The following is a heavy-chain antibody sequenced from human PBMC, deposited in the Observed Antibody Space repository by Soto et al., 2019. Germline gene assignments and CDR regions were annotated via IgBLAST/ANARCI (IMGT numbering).Heavy chain of an antibody. V-gene: IGHV3-21*01. J-gene: IGHJ6*02. Sequence: EVQLVESGGGLVMPGGSLRLSCIASVFSFSTYSMNWVRQAPGKGLEWVSSIRRSGDYTYYSDSLKCRFTISRDNAKNSLSLQMIRLRAEDTAVYSCARSTSLGGMDVWGQGTTVTVSS. CDR2: IRRSGDYT. CDR3: ARSTSLGGMDV. CDR1: VFSFSTYS. D-gene: IGHD1-1*01.